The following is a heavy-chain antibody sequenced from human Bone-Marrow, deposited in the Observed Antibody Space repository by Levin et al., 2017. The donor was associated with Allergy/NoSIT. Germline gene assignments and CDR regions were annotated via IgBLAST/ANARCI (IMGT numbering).Heavy chain of an antibody. J-gene: IGHJ6*03. V-gene: IGHV3-11*01. CDR3: ARGEYSGYRPSWWYYYMDV. D-gene: IGHD5-12*01. CDR1: GFTFSDYY. Sequence: GGSLRLSCAASGFTFSDYYMSWIRQAPGKGLEWVSYISSSGSTIYYADSVKGRFTISRDNAKNSLYLQMNSLRAEDTAVYYCARGEYSGYRPSWWYYYMDVWGKGTTVTVSS. CDR2: ISSSGSTI.